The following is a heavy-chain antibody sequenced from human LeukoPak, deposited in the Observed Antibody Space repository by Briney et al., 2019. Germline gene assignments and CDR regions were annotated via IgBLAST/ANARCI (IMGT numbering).Heavy chain of an antibody. Sequence: GGSLRLSCAASGFTFSSYAIHWVRQAPGKGLEYVSAISSNGGSTYYANSVKGRFTISRDNSKNTLYLQMGSLRAEDMAVYYCARVVLQIYYCYMDVWGKGTTVTVSS. CDR3: ARVVLQIYYCYMDV. J-gene: IGHJ6*03. D-gene: IGHD2/OR15-2a*01. CDR1: GFTFSSYA. CDR2: ISSNGGST. V-gene: IGHV3-64*01.